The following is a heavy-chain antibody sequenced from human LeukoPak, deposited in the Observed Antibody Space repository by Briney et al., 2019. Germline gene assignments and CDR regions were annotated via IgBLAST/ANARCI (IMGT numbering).Heavy chain of an antibody. J-gene: IGHJ3*02. CDR1: RFIFSNYW. V-gene: IGHV3-7*01. D-gene: IGHD3-3*01. CDR3: AREKRYYDFWSGEGTDAFDI. CDR2: IKEDGSEK. Sequence: GGSLRLSCVASRFIFSNYWMSWVRQAPGKGLEWVANIKEDGSEKYYVDSVKGRFTISRDDAKNSLYLQMNSLRDEDRAVYYCAREKRYYDFWSGEGTDAFDIWGQGTMVTVSS.